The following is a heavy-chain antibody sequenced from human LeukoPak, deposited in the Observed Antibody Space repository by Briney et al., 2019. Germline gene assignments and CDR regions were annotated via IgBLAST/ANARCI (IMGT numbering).Heavy chain of an antibody. J-gene: IGHJ3*02. CDR3: AIRHYGDRDPFDI. Sequence: ASVKVSCKASGYTFTDYYIHWVRQAPGQGLEWMGWINPNSAATYSPQKFQGRVTMTRDTSISTAYMDLSRLRSDDTALYYCAIRHYGDRDPFDIWGQGTMVTVSS. CDR1: GYTFTDYY. CDR2: INPNSAAT. D-gene: IGHD4-17*01. V-gene: IGHV1-2*02.